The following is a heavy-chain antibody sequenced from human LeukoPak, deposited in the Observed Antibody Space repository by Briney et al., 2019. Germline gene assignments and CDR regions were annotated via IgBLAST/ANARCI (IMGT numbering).Heavy chain of an antibody. D-gene: IGHD2-15*01. V-gene: IGHV3-9*01. CDR3: AKDMGGSGDY. Sequence: GGSLRLSCAASGFTFSSYAMSWVRQAPGKGLEWVSGISWNSGSIGYADSVKGRFTISRDNAKNSLYLQMNSLRAEDTALYYCAKDMGGSGDYWGQGTLVTVSS. CDR1: GFTFSSYA. J-gene: IGHJ4*02. CDR2: ISWNSGSI.